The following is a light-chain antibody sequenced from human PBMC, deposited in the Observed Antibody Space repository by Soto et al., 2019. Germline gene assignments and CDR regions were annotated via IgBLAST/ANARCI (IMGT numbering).Light chain of an antibody. J-gene: IGKJ1*01. CDR1: QSIGKW. Sequence: DIQMTQFPSTLSASVGDRVTITCRASQSIGKWLAWYQQKPGKAPKLLIYKASTLKSGVPSRFSGSGSGTEFTLTISSLQPDDFATYYCQHYNSYSEAFGQGTKVDIK. CDR2: KAS. CDR3: QHYNSYSEA. V-gene: IGKV1-5*03.